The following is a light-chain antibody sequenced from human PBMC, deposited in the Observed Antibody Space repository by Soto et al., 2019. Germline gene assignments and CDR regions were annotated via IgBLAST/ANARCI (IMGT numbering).Light chain of an antibody. J-gene: IGKJ2*01. CDR1: QSVSSN. CDR3: QQYTKWPPYT. Sequence: EIVMTQSPATLSVSPGERATLSCRASQSVSSNLAWYQQKPGQAPRLLSYGASTRATGIPGRFSGSGSGTEFTLTISSLQSEEFAVYYCQQYTKWPPYTFGQGTKLEIK. V-gene: IGKV3-15*01. CDR2: GAS.